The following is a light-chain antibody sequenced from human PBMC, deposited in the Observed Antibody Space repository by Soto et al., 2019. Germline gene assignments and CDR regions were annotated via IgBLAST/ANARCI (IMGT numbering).Light chain of an antibody. CDR1: SSDVGAYNC. V-gene: IGLV2-14*03. CDR3: TSYSNTGAPVL. Sequence: SALTQPAAVSGSPGQSITISCTGTSSDVGAYNCVSWYQQHPGKAPKLLIFDVRYRPSGVSDRFSGSKSGNTASLTISGLQAEDEADYYCTSYSNTGAPVLFGGGTKLTVL. J-gene: IGLJ2*01. CDR2: DVR.